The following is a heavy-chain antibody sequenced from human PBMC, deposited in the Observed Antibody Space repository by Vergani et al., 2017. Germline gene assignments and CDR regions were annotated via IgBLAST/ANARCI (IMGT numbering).Heavy chain of an antibody. Sequence: QVQLVQSGAEVKKPGSSVKVSCNASGGTFSSYAISWVRQAPGQGLEWMGRIIPILGIANYAQKFQGRVTITADKSTSTAYMELSSLRSEDTAVYYCARDQEDTAMVRKVAYYYYGMDVWGQGTTVTVSS. V-gene: IGHV1-69*04. CDR2: IIPILGIA. CDR3: ARDQEDTAMVRKVAYYYYGMDV. CDR1: GGTFSSYA. D-gene: IGHD5-18*01. J-gene: IGHJ6*02.